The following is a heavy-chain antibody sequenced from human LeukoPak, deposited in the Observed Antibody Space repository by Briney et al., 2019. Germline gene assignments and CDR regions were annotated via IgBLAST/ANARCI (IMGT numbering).Heavy chain of an antibody. CDR3: AKSRSSIFDSVGYYHIDY. V-gene: IGHV3-30*02. D-gene: IGHD3-22*01. Sequence: GGSLRLSCAASGFAFSSYGMHWVRQAPGKGLEWVAFIRYDGSNKYYADSVKGRFTISRDNSKNTLYLQMNSLRAEDTAVYYCAKSRSSIFDSVGYYHIDYWGQGTLVTVSS. J-gene: IGHJ4*02. CDR2: IRYDGSNK. CDR1: GFAFSSYG.